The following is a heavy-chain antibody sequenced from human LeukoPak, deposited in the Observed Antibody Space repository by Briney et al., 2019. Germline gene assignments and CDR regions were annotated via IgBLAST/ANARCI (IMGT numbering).Heavy chain of an antibody. Sequence: ALVKVSCKASGNTFIGYWIHWVRQAPGQGLEWMGAINPRGDATIGAQKFQGRVTTTRDTSTSTVYIELSSLRSEDTAVYYCAREGRQLKHFDYWGQGTLVTVSS. D-gene: IGHD1-1*01. CDR3: AREGRQLKHFDY. J-gene: IGHJ4*02. V-gene: IGHV1-46*01. CDR2: INPRGDAT. CDR1: GNTFIGYW.